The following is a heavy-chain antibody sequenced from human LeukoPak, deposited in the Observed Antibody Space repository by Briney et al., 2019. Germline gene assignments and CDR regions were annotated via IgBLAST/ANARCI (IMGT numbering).Heavy chain of an antibody. J-gene: IGHJ5*02. D-gene: IGHD4-17*01. CDR3: ARGDYGDYSSVVWFDP. V-gene: IGHV1-8*01. CDR1: GYTFTSYD. Sequence: ASVKVSCKASGYTFTSYDINWVRQATGQGLEWMGWMNPNSGNTGYAQKFQGRVTMTRNTSISTAYMELSSLRSKDTAVYYCARGDYGDYSSVVWFDPWGQGTLVTVSS. CDR2: MNPNSGNT.